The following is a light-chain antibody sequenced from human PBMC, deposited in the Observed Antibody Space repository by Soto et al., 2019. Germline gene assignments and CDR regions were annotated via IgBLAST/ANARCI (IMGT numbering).Light chain of an antibody. CDR1: QSVSTY. CDR3: QQRQHWPPIT. V-gene: IGKV3-11*01. J-gene: IGKJ5*01. CDR2: DTS. Sequence: EVVLTQSPATLSLSPGERATLSCRASQSVSTYLAWYQQRPGQAPRLLIYDTSNRAPGIPARFRGSGSGTDFTLTISSLEPEDFAVYYCQQRQHWPPITFGQGTRLEIK.